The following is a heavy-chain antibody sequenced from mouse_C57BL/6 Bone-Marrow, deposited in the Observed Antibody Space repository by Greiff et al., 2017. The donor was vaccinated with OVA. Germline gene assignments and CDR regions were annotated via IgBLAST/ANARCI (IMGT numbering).Heavy chain of an antibody. D-gene: IGHD1-1*01. CDR3: ARKERRFIRYFDV. CDR2: IDPSASYT. CDR1: GYTFSSYW. V-gene: IGHV1-69*01. Sequence: QVQLQQPGAELVMPGASVKLSCKASGYTFSSYWMHWVKQRPGQGLEWIGEIDPSASYTNYNQKFKGKSTLTVDKSSSTAYMQLSSLTSEDSAVYYCARKERRFIRYFDVWGTGTTVTVSS. J-gene: IGHJ1*03.